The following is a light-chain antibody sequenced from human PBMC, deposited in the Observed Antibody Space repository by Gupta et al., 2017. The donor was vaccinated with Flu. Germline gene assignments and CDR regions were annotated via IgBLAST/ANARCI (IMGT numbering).Light chain of an antibody. CDR3: SSYTSTNTLV. CDR1: SSDVGTYNY. Sequence: QSALTQPASVSGSPGQSITISCTGTSSDVGTYNYVSWYQQYPGKAPKLMIYEVSNRPSGVSDRFSGSKSGNTASLTISRLQAEDEADYYCSSYTSTNTLVFGGGTKLTVL. V-gene: IGLV2-14*01. CDR2: EVS. J-gene: IGLJ3*02.